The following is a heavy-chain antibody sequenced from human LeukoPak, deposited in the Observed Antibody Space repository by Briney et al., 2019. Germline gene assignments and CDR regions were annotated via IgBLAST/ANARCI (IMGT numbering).Heavy chain of an antibody. CDR2: MSANSFSI. CDR1: GFTFSICS. D-gene: IGHD7-27*01. V-gene: IGHV3-21*01. Sequence: GGSLRLSCEASGFTFSICSMNWVRQAPGKGLEWVSSMSANSFSIRYGESVKGRFTISRDNAKNSLHLQMNSLRVEDTGIYYCAREAPGDEAFDIWGQGTMVTVSS. J-gene: IGHJ3*02. CDR3: AREAPGDEAFDI.